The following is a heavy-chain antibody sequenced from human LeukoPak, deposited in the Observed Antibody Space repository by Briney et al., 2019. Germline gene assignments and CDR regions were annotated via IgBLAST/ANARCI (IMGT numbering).Heavy chain of an antibody. D-gene: IGHD3-10*01. V-gene: IGHV1-69*05. Sequence: GASVKVSCKASGGTFSRYAISWVRQAPGQGLEWMGGIIPIFGTANYAQKFQGRVTMTRNTSISTAYMELSSLRSEDTAVYYCARGPPRDYYGSGSYYYWGQGTLVTVSS. CDR1: GGTFSRYA. CDR2: IIPIFGTA. J-gene: IGHJ4*02. CDR3: ARGPPRDYYGSGSYYY.